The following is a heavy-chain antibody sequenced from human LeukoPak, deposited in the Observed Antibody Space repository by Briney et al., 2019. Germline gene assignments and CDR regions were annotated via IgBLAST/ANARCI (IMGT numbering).Heavy chain of an antibody. CDR2: ISGSGGST. Sequence: GGSLRLSCAASGFTFSSYAMSWVRQAPGKGLEWVSAISGSGGSTYYADSVKGRFTISRDNAKNSLYLQKNSLRAEDTAVYYCAREGHIAVDAFDIWGQGTMVTVSS. CDR3: AREGHIAVDAFDI. D-gene: IGHD6-19*01. V-gene: IGHV3-23*01. J-gene: IGHJ3*02. CDR1: GFTFSSYA.